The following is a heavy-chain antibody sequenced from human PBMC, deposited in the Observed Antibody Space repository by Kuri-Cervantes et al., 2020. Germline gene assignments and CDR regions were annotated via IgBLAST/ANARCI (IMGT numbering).Heavy chain of an antibody. CDR3: ARSFQRRCSSTSCLLYYYYGMDV. J-gene: IGHJ6*02. Sequence: GESLKISCAASGFTFSSYAMHWVRQAPGRGLEWVAIISYDGSNKYYADSVKGRFTISRDNSKNTLSLQMNSLRAEDTAVYYCARSFQRRCSSTSCLLYYYYGMDVWGQGTTVTVSS. D-gene: IGHD2-2*01. CDR2: ISYDGSNK. V-gene: IGHV3-30-3*01. CDR1: GFTFSSYA.